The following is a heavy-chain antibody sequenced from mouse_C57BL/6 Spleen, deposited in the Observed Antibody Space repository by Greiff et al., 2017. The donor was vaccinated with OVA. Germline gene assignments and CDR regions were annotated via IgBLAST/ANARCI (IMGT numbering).Heavy chain of an antibody. CDR2: IDPNSGGT. J-gene: IGHJ1*03. CDR1: GYTFTSYW. Sequence: VQVVESGAELVKPGASVKLSCKASGYTFTSYWMHWVKQRPGRGLEWIGRIDPNSGGTKYNEKFKSKATLTVDKPSSTAYMQLSSLTSEDSAVYYCARSTTVVATEDWYFDVWGTGTTVTVSS. CDR3: ARSTTVVATEDWYFDV. V-gene: IGHV1-72*01. D-gene: IGHD1-1*01.